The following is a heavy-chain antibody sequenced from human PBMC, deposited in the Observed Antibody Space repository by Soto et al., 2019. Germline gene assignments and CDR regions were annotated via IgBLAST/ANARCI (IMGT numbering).Heavy chain of an antibody. Sequence: ASVKVSCKASGGTFSSYTISWVRQAPGQGLEWMGRIIPILGIANYAQKFQGRVTITADKSTSTAYMELSSLRSEDTAVYYCARGEATVTTRESNYYGMDVWGQGTTVTVSS. CDR1: GGTFSSYT. V-gene: IGHV1-69*02. CDR2: IIPILGIA. CDR3: ARGEATVTTRESNYYGMDV. J-gene: IGHJ6*02. D-gene: IGHD4-4*01.